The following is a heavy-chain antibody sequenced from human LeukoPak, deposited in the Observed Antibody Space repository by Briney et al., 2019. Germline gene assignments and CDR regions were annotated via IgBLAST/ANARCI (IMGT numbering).Heavy chain of an antibody. D-gene: IGHD2-2*01. CDR1: GFTFSSYG. CDR2: ISGSGGST. Sequence: GGSLRLSCAASGFTFSSYGMGWVRQAPGKGLEWVSAISGSGGSTYYADSVKGRFTISRDNSKNTAYLQMNSLKTEDTAVYYCYPNIVVVPAAMGTWGQGTLVTVSS. CDR3: YPNIVVVPAAMGT. J-gene: IGHJ5*02. V-gene: IGHV3-23*01.